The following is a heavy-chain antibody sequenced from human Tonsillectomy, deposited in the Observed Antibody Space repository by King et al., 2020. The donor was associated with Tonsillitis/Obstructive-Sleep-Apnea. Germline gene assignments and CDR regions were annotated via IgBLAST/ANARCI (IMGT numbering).Heavy chain of an antibody. Sequence: VQLVESGGGLVQPGGSLRLSCAASGFTFSSYAMSWVRQAPGKGLEWVAGISGSAGTTHYADSVKERFTISRDNSKNNLYLQMNSLGDEDTAVYYCAKDEGAVVVVAATCFDYWGQGILVTVSS. CDR1: GFTFSSYA. CDR2: ISGSAGTT. D-gene: IGHD2-15*01. J-gene: IGHJ4*02. CDR3: AKDEGAVVVVAATCFDY. V-gene: IGHV3-23*04.